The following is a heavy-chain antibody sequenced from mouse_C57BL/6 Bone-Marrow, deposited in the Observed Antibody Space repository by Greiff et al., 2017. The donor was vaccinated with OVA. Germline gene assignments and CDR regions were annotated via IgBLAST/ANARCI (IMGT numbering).Heavy chain of an antibody. Sequence: EVNVVESGGDLVKPGGSLKLSCAASGFTFSSYGMSWVRQTPDKRLEWVATISSGGSYTYYPDSVKGRFTISRDNAKNTLYLQMSSLKSEDTAMYYCARDSSGYVWFAYWGQGTLVTVSA. CDR3: ARDSSGYVWFAY. CDR2: ISSGGSYT. J-gene: IGHJ3*01. CDR1: GFTFSSYG. V-gene: IGHV5-6*01. D-gene: IGHD3-2*02.